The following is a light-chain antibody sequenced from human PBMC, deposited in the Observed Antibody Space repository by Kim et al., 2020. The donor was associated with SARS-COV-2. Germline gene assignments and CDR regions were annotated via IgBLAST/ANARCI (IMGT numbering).Light chain of an antibody. CDR1: KLGDKY. Sequence: ESPAQTSSGTCTGVKLGDKYACWYQQKPGQSPVLDIYQDRKRPSGIPERFSGSNTANTATLTISGTQAMDESYYSCQAWNRSTGVFGGGTQLTVL. CDR2: QDR. CDR3: QAWNRSTGV. J-gene: IGLJ2*01. V-gene: IGLV3-1*01.